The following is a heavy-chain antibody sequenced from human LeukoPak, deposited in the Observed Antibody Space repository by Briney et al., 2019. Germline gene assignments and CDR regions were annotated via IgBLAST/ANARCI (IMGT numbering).Heavy chain of an antibody. CDR3: ARVCCGGDPSFDY. J-gene: IGHJ4*02. CDR2: IKQDGSEK. CDR1: GFTFSSYW. D-gene: IGHD2-21*02. V-gene: IGHV3-7*01. Sequence: PGGSLRLSCAASGFTFSSYWMSWVRQAPGKGLEWVANIKQDGSEKYYVDSVKGRFTISRDNAKNSLYLQMNSLRAEDTAVYYCARVCCGGDPSFDYWGQGTLVTVSS.